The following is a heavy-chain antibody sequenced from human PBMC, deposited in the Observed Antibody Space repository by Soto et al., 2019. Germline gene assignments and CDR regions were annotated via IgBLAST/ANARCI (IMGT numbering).Heavy chain of an antibody. CDR2: INSEGTHT. CDR1: GFPFSTYW. D-gene: IGHD4-17*01. Sequence: EVQLVESGGGLVQPGGSLRLSCVASGFPFSTYWMHWVRQAPGKGLVWVSRINSEGTHTTNADSVKGRFTMSRDNAKNTLYLQMNSLRAEDTALYYCTRAQDGDHSIDYWGQGTLVTVSS. CDR3: TRAQDGDHSIDY. V-gene: IGHV3-74*01. J-gene: IGHJ4*02.